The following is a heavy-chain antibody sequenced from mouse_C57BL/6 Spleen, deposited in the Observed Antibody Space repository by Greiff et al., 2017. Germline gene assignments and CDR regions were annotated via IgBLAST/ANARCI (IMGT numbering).Heavy chain of an antibody. D-gene: IGHD3-2*02. CDR3: ARDSSGHLDY. V-gene: IGHV3-6*01. CDR1: GYSITSGYY. Sequence: DVKLQESGPGLVKPSQSLSLTCSVTGYSITSGYYWNWIRQFPGNKLEWMGYISYDGSNNYNPSLKNRISITRDTSKNQFFLKLNSVTTEDTATYYCARDSSGHLDYWGQGTSVTVSS. J-gene: IGHJ4*01. CDR2: ISYDGSN.